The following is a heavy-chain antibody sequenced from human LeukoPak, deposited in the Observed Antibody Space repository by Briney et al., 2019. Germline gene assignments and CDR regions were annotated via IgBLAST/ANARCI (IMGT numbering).Heavy chain of an antibody. D-gene: IGHD6-13*01. J-gene: IGHJ6*03. CDR1: GFTFSSYW. V-gene: IGHV3-7*01. Sequence: VGSLRLSCAASGFTFSSYWMSWVRQAPGKGLEWVANIEQDGSEKYYVDSVKGRFTISRDNAKNSLYLQMNSLRAEDTAVYYCARDQSIAAAGDYYYYMDVWGKGTTVTVSS. CDR2: IEQDGSEK. CDR3: ARDQSIAAAGDYYYYMDV.